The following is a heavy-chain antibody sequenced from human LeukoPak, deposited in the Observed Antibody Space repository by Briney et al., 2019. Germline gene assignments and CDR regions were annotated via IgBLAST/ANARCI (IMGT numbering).Heavy chain of an antibody. CDR2: ISAYNGNT. V-gene: IGHV1-18*01. CDR1: GYTFTSYG. Sequence: ASVKVSCKASGYTFTSYGISWVRQAPGQGLEWMGWISAYNGNTNYAQKLQGRVTMTTDTSTSTAYMELRSLRSDDTAVYYCARDHGSGINYYYGMDVWGQGTTVTVPS. D-gene: IGHD3-10*01. J-gene: IGHJ6*02. CDR3: ARDHGSGINYYYGMDV.